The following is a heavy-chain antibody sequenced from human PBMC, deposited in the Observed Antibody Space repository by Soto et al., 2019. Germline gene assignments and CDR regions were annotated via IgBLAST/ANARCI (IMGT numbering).Heavy chain of an antibody. J-gene: IGHJ5*02. Sequence: ASVKVSCKASGYTFTSYAMHWVRQAPGQRLEWMGWINAGNGNTKYSQKFQGRVTITRDTSAGTAYMELSSLRSEDTAVYYCARDRNYYGSGYNWFDPWGQGTLVTVSS. CDR3: ARDRNYYGSGYNWFDP. CDR2: INAGNGNT. D-gene: IGHD3-10*01. V-gene: IGHV1-3*01. CDR1: GYTFTSYA.